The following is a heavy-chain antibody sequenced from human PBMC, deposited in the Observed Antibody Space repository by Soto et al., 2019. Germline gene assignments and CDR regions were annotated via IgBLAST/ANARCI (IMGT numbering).Heavy chain of an antibody. CDR2: IIPIFGTA. V-gene: IGHV1-69*13. Sequence: SVKVSCKASGGTFSSYAISWVRQAPGQGLEWMGGIIPIFGTANYAQKFQGRVTITADESTSTAYMELSSLRSEDTAVYYCARDRAEIDSSGLDYWGQGTLVTVSS. CDR1: GGTFSSYA. J-gene: IGHJ4*02. D-gene: IGHD3-22*01. CDR3: ARDRAEIDSSGLDY.